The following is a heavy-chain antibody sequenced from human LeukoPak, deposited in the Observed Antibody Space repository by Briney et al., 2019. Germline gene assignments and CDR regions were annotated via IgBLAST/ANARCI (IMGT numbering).Heavy chain of an antibody. D-gene: IGHD2-2*01. CDR1: GFTFDDYA. J-gene: IGHJ4*02. V-gene: IGHV3-9*01. CDR2: ISWNSGSI. CDR3: AKDILRESYALDY. Sequence: GGSLRLSCAASGFTFDDYAMHWVRQAPGKGLEWVSGISWNSGSIGYADSVKGRFTISRDNAKNSLYLQMNGLRAEDTALYYCAKDILRESYALDYWGQGTLVTVSS.